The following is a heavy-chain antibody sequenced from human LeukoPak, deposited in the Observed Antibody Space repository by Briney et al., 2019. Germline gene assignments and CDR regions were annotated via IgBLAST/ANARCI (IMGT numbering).Heavy chain of an antibody. D-gene: IGHD3-3*01. J-gene: IGHJ2*01. CDR1: GDSISNYY. V-gene: IGHV4-4*09. CDR3: ARHPRPAIHWYFDL. Sequence: SETLSLTCTVSGDSISNYYWSWVRQLPGKGLEWIGCIYPSGSTNYSPSLKSRVTISLDTSKNQFSLNLNSVTAADTAVYYCARHPRPAIHWYFDLWGRGTLVTVSS. CDR2: IYPSGST.